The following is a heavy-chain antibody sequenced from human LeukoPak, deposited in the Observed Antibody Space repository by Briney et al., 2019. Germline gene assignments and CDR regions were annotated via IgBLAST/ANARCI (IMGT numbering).Heavy chain of an antibody. CDR3: AKGPQLGSGYHPDY. CDR2: ITVSDDNT. D-gene: IGHD6-25*01. Sequence: GGSLSLSCPASGFTFSSAAMTWVRQAPGEGLQWVSTITVSDDNTYYADFGKGRFTIGRDYSKSTVHLQMNSRRVDDTAIYYCAKGPQLGSGYHPDYWGQGTLVTVSS. CDR1: GFTFSSAA. J-gene: IGHJ4*02. V-gene: IGHV3-23*01.